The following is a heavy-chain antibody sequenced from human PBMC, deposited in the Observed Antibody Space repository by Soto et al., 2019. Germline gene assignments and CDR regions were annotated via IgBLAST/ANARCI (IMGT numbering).Heavy chain of an antibody. J-gene: IGHJ6*03. V-gene: IGHV4-39*01. CDR2: IYYSGST. CDR3: ARVLRDYPFYYYYMDG. Sequence: PSETLSLTCTVSSGSISSSSYFWAWIRRPPGKGLEWIGNIYYSGSTYYNPSLKSRVTISVDTSKNQFSLKLSSVTAADTAVYYCARVLRDYPFYYYYMDGWGTGTTVTVSS. CDR1: SGSISSSSYF. D-gene: IGHD3-10*01.